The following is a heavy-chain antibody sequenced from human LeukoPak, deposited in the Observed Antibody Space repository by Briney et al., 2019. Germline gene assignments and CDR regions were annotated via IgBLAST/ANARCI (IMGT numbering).Heavy chain of an antibody. D-gene: IGHD1-26*01. Sequence: SGTLSLTCGVSGGSISGTNWWSWVRQPPGQGLEWIGEISLRGLTNYNPSLRSRLTMSLDESKNQVSLNLTSVTATDTAVYYCSRESGPFSPFGFWGQGTLVSVHS. J-gene: IGHJ4*02. CDR2: ISLRGLT. V-gene: IGHV4-4*02. CDR1: GGSISGTNW. CDR3: SRESGPFSPFGF.